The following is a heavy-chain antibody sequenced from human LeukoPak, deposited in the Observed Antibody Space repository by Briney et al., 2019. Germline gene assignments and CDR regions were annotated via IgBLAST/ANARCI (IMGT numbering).Heavy chain of an antibody. CDR2: ISGSGAST. Sequence: PGGSLRLSCAASGFTFSSYAMSWVRHTPGKGLEWVRQAPGKGLEWVSAISGSGASTYYADSVKGRFTISRDNSKNTVYLQMNSLRAEDTAVYYCAKDRYSSGWYSDFDYWGQGTLVTVSS. CDR1: GFTFSSYA. D-gene: IGHD6-19*01. V-gene: IGHV3-23*01. CDR3: AKDRYSSGWYSDFDY. J-gene: IGHJ4*02.